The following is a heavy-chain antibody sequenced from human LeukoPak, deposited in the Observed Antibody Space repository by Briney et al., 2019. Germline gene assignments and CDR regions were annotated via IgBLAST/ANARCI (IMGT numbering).Heavy chain of an antibody. CDR1: GYTLTELS. D-gene: IGHD6-13*01. J-gene: IGHJ4*02. V-gene: IGHV1-24*01. CDR3: ATDIAAAGYYFDY. Sequence: ASVKVSCKVSGYTLTELSMHWVRQAPGKGLEWMGGFDPGDGETIYAQKFQGRVTMTEDTSTDTAYMGLSSLRSEDTAVYYCATDIAAAGYYFDYWGQGTLVTVSS. CDR2: FDPGDGET.